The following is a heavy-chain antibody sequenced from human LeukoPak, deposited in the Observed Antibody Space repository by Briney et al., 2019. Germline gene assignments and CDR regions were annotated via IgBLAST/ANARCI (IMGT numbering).Heavy chain of an antibody. V-gene: IGHV3-20*01. CDR1: GFTFDDYG. D-gene: IGHD2-2*01. J-gene: IGHJ5*02. Sequence: GGSLRLSCAASGFTFDDYGMSWVRQAPGKGLEWVSGIDWNGGSTGYADSVKGRFTISRDNAKNSLYLQMNSLRAEDTALYHCARGREGRYCSSTSCSLNWFDPWGQGTLVTVSS. CDR3: ARGREGRYCSSTSCSLNWFDP. CDR2: IDWNGGST.